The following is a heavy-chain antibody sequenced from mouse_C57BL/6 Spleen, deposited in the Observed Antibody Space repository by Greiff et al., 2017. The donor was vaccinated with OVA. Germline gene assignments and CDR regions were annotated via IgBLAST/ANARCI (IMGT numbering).Heavy chain of an antibody. CDR1: GFNIKDYY. J-gene: IGHJ2*01. Sequence: EVKLVESGAELVKPGASVKLSCTASGFNIKDYYMHWVKQRTEQGLEWIGRIDPEDGETKYAPKFQGKATITADTSSNTAYLQLSSLTSEDTAVYYCARNSNWDENAEGYWGQGTTLTVSS. V-gene: IGHV14-2*01. CDR3: ARNSNWDENAEGY. D-gene: IGHD4-1*01. CDR2: IDPEDGET.